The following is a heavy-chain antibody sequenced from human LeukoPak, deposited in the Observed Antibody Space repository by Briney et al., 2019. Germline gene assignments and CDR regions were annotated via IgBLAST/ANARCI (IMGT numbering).Heavy chain of an antibody. CDR3: TTDNVYDSSGYYDY. J-gene: IGHJ4*02. Sequence: GGSLRLSCAASGFTFSNAWMSWVRQAPGKGLEWVGRIKSKTDGGTTDYAAPVKGRFTISRDDSKNTLYLQMNSLKTEDTAVYYCTTDNVYDSSGYYDYWGQGTLVTVSS. CDR1: GFTFSNAW. V-gene: IGHV3-15*01. CDR2: IKSKTDGGTT. D-gene: IGHD3-22*01.